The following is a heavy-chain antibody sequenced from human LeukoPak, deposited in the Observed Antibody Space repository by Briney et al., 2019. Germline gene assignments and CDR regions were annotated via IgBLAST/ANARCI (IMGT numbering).Heavy chain of an antibody. D-gene: IGHD1-26*01. Sequence: GGTLRLSCAASGFTFSSYGMSWVRQAPGKGLEWVSAISGSGGSTYYADSVKGRFTISRDNSKDTLYLQMNSLRAEDTAVYYCAKVTVGAIYYFDYWGQGTLVTVSS. CDR1: GFTFSSYG. CDR3: AKVTVGAIYYFDY. V-gene: IGHV3-23*01. CDR2: ISGSGGST. J-gene: IGHJ4*02.